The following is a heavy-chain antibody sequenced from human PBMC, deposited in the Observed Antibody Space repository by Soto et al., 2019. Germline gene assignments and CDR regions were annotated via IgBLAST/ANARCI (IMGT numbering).Heavy chain of an antibody. CDR2: ISAYNGNT. Sequence: VASVKVSCKASGYTFTSYGISWVRQAPGQGLEWMGWISAYNGNTNYAQKLQGRVTMTTDTSTSTAYMELRSLRSDDTAVYYCARSGAPPQDFWSGYYRDYYYYYMDVWGKGTTVTVSS. CDR3: ARSGAPPQDFWSGYYRDYYYYYMDV. J-gene: IGHJ6*03. D-gene: IGHD3-3*01. CDR1: GYTFTSYG. V-gene: IGHV1-18*01.